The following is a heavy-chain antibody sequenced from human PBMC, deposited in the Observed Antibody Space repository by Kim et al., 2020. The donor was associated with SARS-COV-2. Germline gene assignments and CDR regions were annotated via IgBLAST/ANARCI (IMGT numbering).Heavy chain of an antibody. D-gene: IGHD6-13*01. V-gene: IGHV1-8*01. CDR3: ARGGFVTYPDSSSWLWFDP. CDR2: MNPNSGNT. Sequence: ASVKVSCKASGYTFTSYDINWVRQATGQGLEWMGWMNPNSGNTGYAQKFQGRVTMTRNTSISTAYMELSSLRSEDTAVYYCARGGFVTYPDSSSWLWFDPWGQGTLVTVSS. J-gene: IGHJ5*02. CDR1: GYTFTSYD.